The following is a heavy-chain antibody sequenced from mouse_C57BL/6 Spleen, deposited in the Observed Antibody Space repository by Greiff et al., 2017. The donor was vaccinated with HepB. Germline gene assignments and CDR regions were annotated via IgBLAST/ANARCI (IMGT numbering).Heavy chain of an antibody. CDR1: GYTFTSYW. D-gene: IGHD2-4*01. V-gene: IGHV1-64*01. Sequence: QVQLQQSGAELVKPGASVKLSCKASGYTFTSYWMHWVKQRPGQGLEWIGMIHPNSGSNNYNEKFKSKATLTVDKSSSTAYMQLSSLTSEDSAVYFWARNYDDGDWLADWGQVTLVTVSA. CDR2: IHPNSGSN. J-gene: IGHJ3*01. CDR3: ARNYDDGDWLAD.